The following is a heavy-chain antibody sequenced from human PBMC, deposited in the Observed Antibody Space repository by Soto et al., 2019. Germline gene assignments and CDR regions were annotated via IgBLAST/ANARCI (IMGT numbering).Heavy chain of an antibody. J-gene: IGHJ6*02. CDR1: GYSFTSYW. CDR2: IDPSDSYT. Sequence: PGESLKISCKGSGYSFTSYWISWVRQMPGKGLEWMGRIDPSDSYTNYSPSFQGHVTISADKSISTAYLQWSSLKASDTAMYYSATCRDRRPYYHGMDVWGQGTTVTVSS. V-gene: IGHV5-10-1*01. CDR3: ATCRDRRPYYHGMDV.